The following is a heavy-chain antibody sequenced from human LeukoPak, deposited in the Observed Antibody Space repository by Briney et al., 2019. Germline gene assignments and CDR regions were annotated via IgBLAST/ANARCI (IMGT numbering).Heavy chain of an antibody. Sequence: SETLSLTCAVYGGSFSGYYWSWIRQPPGKGLEWIGEINHSGSTNYNPSLKSRVTISVDTSKNQFSLKLSSVTAADTAVYYCASYSILTAFDIWGQGTMVTVSS. V-gene: IGHV4-34*01. CDR3: ASYSILTAFDI. CDR1: GGSFSGYY. CDR2: INHSGST. J-gene: IGHJ3*02. D-gene: IGHD3-9*01.